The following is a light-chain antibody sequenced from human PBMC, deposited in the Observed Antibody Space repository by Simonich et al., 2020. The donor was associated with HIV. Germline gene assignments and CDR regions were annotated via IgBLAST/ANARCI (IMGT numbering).Light chain of an antibody. CDR3: QQYYITPYT. Sequence: DIVMTQSPDSLAVSLGERATINCKSSPSVLYSSNNKNYLAWYQPKPGQPPKLLIYWASTRQSGVPDRFSGSGSGTEFTLTISSLQAEDVAVYYCQQYYITPYTFGQGTKLEIQ. CDR1: PSVLYSSNNKNY. J-gene: IGKJ2*01. CDR2: WAS. V-gene: IGKV4-1*01.